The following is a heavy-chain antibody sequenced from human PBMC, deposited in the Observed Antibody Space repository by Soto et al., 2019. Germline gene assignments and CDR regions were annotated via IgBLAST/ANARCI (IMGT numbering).Heavy chain of an antibody. D-gene: IGHD3-9*01. CDR1: SHALATYG. CDR3: ARYDILTGYYSTRPGELRPSAHDAFDI. CDR2: ISAKSDNT. Sequence: GASVKVSCKASSHALATYGVSWVRQAPGQGLEWMGWISAKSDNTKYAQGFQGRLTMTTDTSTTTAYMELRSLTSDDTAVYYCARYDILTGYYSTRPGELRPSAHDAFDIWGQGTMVTVSS. V-gene: IGHV1-18*01. J-gene: IGHJ3*02.